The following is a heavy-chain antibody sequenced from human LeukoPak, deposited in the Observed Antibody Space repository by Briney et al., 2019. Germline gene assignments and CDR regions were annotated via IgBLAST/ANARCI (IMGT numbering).Heavy chain of an antibody. CDR2: IGIDSGNT. Sequence: GGSLRLSCAASGFTFSDYTMNWVRQAPGKGLEWISYIGIDSGNTNYADSVKGRFTISRDKAKNSLYLQMNSLRVENTAVYYCARDYKYAFDNWGQGTLVTVSS. CDR1: GFTFSDYT. V-gene: IGHV3-48*01. CDR3: ARDYKYAFDN. J-gene: IGHJ4*02. D-gene: IGHD5-24*01.